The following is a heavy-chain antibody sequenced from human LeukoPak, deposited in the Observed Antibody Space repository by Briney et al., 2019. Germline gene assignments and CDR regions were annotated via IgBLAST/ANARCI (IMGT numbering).Heavy chain of an antibody. CDR3: ARSRIAAAGTLDY. D-gene: IGHD6-13*01. CDR2: ISSSSSYV. J-gene: IGHJ4*02. CDR1: GFTFSSYS. V-gene: IGHV3-21*01. Sequence: GGSLRLSCAASGFTFSSYSMNWVRQAPGKGLEWVSSISSSSSYVYYADSVKGRFTISRDNAKNSLYLQMNSLRAEDTAVYYCARSRIAAAGTLDYWGQGTLVTVSS.